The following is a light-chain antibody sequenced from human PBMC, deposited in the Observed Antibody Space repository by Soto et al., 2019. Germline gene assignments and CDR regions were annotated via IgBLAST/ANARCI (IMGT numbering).Light chain of an antibody. J-gene: IGLJ1*01. Sequence: QSALTQPPSVSASPGQSITISCTGTSSDVGRYNYVSWYQQHPGKAPKLMIYEVTNRPSGVSSRFSGSKSANTASLTISGLRAEDEADYYCSSYARSSTLVFGSGTKLTVL. V-gene: IGLV2-14*01. CDR3: SSYARSSTLV. CDR1: SSDVGRYNY. CDR2: EVT.